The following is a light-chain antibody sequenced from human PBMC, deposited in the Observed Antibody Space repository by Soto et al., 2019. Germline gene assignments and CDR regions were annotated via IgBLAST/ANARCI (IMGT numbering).Light chain of an antibody. Sequence: EIVMTQSPATLSVSPGERATLSCRASQSVSSNLAWYQQKPGQAPRLLIYGASTRATGIPARFSGSGSGTEFTLTISSLQSEDFAVYYCQQFNNWLLTFCSGTNVDIK. J-gene: IGKJ3*01. V-gene: IGKV3-15*01. CDR1: QSVSSN. CDR2: GAS. CDR3: QQFNNWLLT.